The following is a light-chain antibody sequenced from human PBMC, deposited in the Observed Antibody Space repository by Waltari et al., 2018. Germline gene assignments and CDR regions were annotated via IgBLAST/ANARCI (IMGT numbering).Light chain of an antibody. CDR2: DVS. CDR3: SSYTTSTTVI. CDR1: SSDIGRYNY. J-gene: IGLJ2*01. V-gene: IGLV2-14*03. Sequence: QSALTQPASVSASPGQSITISCTGTSSDIGRYNYVPWYQQPPGTAPKLLFFDVSKRPSGVSNRFSGSKSADTASLTISGLQSEDEADYYCSSYTTSTTVIFGGGTKLTVL.